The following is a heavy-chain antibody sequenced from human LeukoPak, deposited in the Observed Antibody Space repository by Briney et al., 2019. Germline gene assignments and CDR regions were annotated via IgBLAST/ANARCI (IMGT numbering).Heavy chain of an antibody. J-gene: IGHJ6*04. CDR3: ARVRGITMVRGVTAKGNYYYYGMDV. V-gene: IGHV4-34*01. CDR1: GGSFSGYY. D-gene: IGHD3-10*01. CDR2: INHSGST. Sequence: SETLSLTCAVYGGSFSGYYWSWIRQPPGKGLEWIGEINHSGSTNYNPSLKSRVTISVDTSKNKFSLKLSSVTAADTAVYYCARVRGITMVRGVTAKGNYYYYGMDVWGKGATVTVSS.